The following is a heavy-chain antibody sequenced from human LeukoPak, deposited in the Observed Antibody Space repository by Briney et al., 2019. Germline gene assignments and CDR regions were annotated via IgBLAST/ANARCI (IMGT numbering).Heavy chain of an antibody. CDR3: AKDKVPYYYDSSGYYPDY. J-gene: IGHJ4*02. V-gene: IGHV3-43D*03. CDR1: GFTFDDYA. D-gene: IGHD3-22*01. Sequence: GGSLRLSCAASGFTFDDYAMHWVRQAPGKGLEWVSLISWDGGSTYYADSVKGRFTISRDNSKNSLYLQMNSLRAEDTALYYCAKDKVPYYYDSSGYYPDYWGQGTLVTVSS. CDR2: ISWDGGST.